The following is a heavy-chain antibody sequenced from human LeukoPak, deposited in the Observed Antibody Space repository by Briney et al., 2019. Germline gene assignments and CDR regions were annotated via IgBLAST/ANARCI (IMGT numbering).Heavy chain of an antibody. CDR3: ARDPYDFWSGYYPSYYYYYGMDV. Sequence: GGSLRLSCAASGYTFSDYSINWVRQAPGEGLEWISYISSTSSSIYYADSVKGRFTISRDNAKNSLYLQMNSLRAEDTAVYYCARDPYDFWSGYYPSYYYYYGMDVWGQGTTVTVSS. J-gene: IGHJ6*02. CDR2: ISSTSSSI. CDR1: GYTFSDYS. D-gene: IGHD3-3*01. V-gene: IGHV3-48*01.